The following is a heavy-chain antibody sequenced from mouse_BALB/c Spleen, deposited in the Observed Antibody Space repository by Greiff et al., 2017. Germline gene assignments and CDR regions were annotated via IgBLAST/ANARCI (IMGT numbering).Heavy chain of an antibody. CDR1: GYAFTNYL. Sequence: QVQLQQSGAELVRPGTSVKVSCKASGYAFTNYLIEWVKQRPGQGLEWIGVINPGSGGTNYNEKFKGKATLTADKSSSTAYMQLSSLTSDDSAVYFCARVKIYSWFAYWGQGTLVTVSA. D-gene: IGHD2-1*01. V-gene: IGHV1-54*01. J-gene: IGHJ3*01. CDR3: ARVKIYSWFAY. CDR2: INPGSGGT.